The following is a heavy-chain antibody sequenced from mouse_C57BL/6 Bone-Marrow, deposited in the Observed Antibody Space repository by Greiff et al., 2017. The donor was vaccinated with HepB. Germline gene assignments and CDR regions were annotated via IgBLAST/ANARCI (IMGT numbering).Heavy chain of an antibody. V-gene: IGHV5-12*01. J-gene: IGHJ3*01. CDR2: ISNGGGST. D-gene: IGHD1-1*01. CDR3: ARPYYGRWCAY. CDR1: GFTFSDYY. Sequence: EVKLVESGGGLVQPGGSLKLSCAASGFTFSDYYMYWVRQTPEKRLEWVAYISNGGGSTYYPDTVKGRFTISRDNAKNTLYLQMSRLKSEDTAMYYCARPYYGRWCAYWGQGTLVTVSA.